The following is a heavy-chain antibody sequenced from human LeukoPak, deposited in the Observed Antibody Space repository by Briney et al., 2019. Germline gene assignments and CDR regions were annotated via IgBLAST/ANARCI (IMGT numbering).Heavy chain of an antibody. D-gene: IGHD6-13*01. CDR1: GFTFSSYD. V-gene: IGHV3-48*01. J-gene: IGHJ4*02. Sequence: GGSLRLSCAGSGFTFSSYDMNWVRQAPGKGLEWLAYISTSSRTIYYADSVKGRFTISRDNSKNTLYLQMNSLRAEDTAVYYCAKEGAAAAAFDYWGQGTLVTVSS. CDR2: ISTSSRTI. CDR3: AKEGAAAAAFDY.